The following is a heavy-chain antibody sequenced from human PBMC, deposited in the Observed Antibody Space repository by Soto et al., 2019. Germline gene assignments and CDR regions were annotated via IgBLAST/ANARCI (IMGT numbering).Heavy chain of an antibody. CDR1: GFTFSSYW. Sequence: EVQLVESGGGLVQPGGSLILSCAASGFTFSSYWMHWVRQAPGKGLVWVSRINNDGSSTSYADSVKGRFTISRDNAKSTLYLEMSGLRAEDTAVYYCARDPLLIGDTDYGLDVWGQGTTVTVSS. CDR3: ARDPLLIGDTDYGLDV. V-gene: IGHV3-74*01. CDR2: INNDGSST. J-gene: IGHJ6*02. D-gene: IGHD2-21*01.